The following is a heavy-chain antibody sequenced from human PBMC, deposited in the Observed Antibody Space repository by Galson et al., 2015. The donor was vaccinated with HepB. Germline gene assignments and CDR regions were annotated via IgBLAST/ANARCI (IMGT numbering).Heavy chain of an antibody. Sequence: SLRLSCAASGFTFSSYAMHWVRQAPGKGLEWVAVISYDGSNKYYADPVKGRFTISRDNSKNTLYLQMNSLRAEDTAVYYCARLGGEGATPYYFDYWGQGTLVTVSS. D-gene: IGHD1-26*01. V-gene: IGHV3-30-3*01. CDR1: GFTFSSYA. J-gene: IGHJ4*02. CDR3: ARLGGEGATPYYFDY. CDR2: ISYDGSNK.